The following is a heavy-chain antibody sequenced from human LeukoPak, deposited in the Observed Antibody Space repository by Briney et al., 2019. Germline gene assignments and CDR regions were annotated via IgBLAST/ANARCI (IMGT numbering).Heavy chain of an antibody. V-gene: IGHV3-11*01. Sequence: GGSLRLSCAVSRYTYRQYYKRCTPQAPGRGLEWISYIGKSGTDINYAESVKGRFTVSRDNAKNSLFLQMDSLRADDTAVYYCATTARVGQNWGQGTLVTVSS. J-gene: IGHJ4*02. CDR3: ATTARVGQN. CDR2: IGKSGTDI. D-gene: IGHD3/OR15-3a*01. CDR1: RYTYRQYY.